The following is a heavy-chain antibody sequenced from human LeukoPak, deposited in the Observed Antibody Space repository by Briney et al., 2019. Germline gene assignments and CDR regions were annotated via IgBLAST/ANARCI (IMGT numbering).Heavy chain of an antibody. CDR3: ARDPANWGRENDAFDI. D-gene: IGHD7-27*01. Sequence: GASVKVSCKASGYSFSSYGFSWVRQAPGQGLEWMGWISAYNGNTNYAQKVQGRVTMTTDTSTSTAYMELRSLRSDDTAVYYCARDPANWGRENDAFDIWGQGTMVIVSS. V-gene: IGHV1-18*01. J-gene: IGHJ3*02. CDR2: ISAYNGNT. CDR1: GYSFSSYG.